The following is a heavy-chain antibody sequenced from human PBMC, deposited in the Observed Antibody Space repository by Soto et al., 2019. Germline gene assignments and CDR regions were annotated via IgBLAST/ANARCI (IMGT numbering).Heavy chain of an antibody. J-gene: IGHJ5*02. V-gene: IGHV1-8*01. D-gene: IGHD6-13*01. Sequence: ASVKVSCKASGYTFTSYDINWVRQAPGQGLEWMGWMNPNSGNTGYAQKFQGRITMTRNTSIRTAYMELSSLRSEDTAVYYCARAEYSSIWYGWFDPWGQGTLVTVSS. CDR3: ARAEYSSIWYGWFDP. CDR2: MNPNSGNT. CDR1: GYTFTSYD.